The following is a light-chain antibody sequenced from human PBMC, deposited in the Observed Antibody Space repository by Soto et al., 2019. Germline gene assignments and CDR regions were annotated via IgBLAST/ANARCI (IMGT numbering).Light chain of an antibody. Sequence: QSALTQPPSVSGSLGQSVTIPCTGTSSDVGAYDYVSWYQQHPGKAPKLVIYGVTEWPSGVPDRFSGSKSGNTASLTVSGLQSEDEADYYCSSYAGSSTWVFGGGTKLTVL. V-gene: IGLV2-8*01. CDR3: SSYAGSSTWV. J-gene: IGLJ3*02. CDR2: GVT. CDR1: SSDVGAYDY.